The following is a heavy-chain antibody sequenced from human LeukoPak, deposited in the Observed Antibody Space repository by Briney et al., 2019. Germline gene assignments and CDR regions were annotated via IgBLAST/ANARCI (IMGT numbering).Heavy chain of an antibody. CDR3: ARGLNWFDP. J-gene: IGHJ5*02. V-gene: IGHV4-59*01. CDR2: IYYNGST. Sequence: SETLSLTCTVSGGSISYYYWNWIRQPPGQGLERIGYIYYNGSTNYNPSLKSRVTISVDTSKNQFSLKVSAVTAADTAVYYCARGLNWFDPWGQGTLLTVSS. CDR1: GGSISYYY.